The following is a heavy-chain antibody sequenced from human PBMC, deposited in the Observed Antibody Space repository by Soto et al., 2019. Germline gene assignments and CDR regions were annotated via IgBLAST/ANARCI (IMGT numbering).Heavy chain of an antibody. CDR2: INAGTGNR. V-gene: IGHV1-3*05. D-gene: IGHD3-16*02. CDR1: GYTFTTYA. Sequence: QVQFVQSGAEEKKPGASVKVSCKASGYTFTTYAVHWVRQAPGQRLEWMGWINAGTGNRKYSQNFXXRXXITRDTCASTAYMELSSLRSGETAVYYCAGSLRVGELSWGYWGQGTLVTVSS. J-gene: IGHJ4*02. CDR3: AGSLRVGELSWGY.